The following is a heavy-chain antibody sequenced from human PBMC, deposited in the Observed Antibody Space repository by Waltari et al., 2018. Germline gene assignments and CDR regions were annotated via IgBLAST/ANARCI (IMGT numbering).Heavy chain of an antibody. Sequence: QVQLQESGPGLVKPSETLSLTCTVSGGSISSYYWSWIRQPPGKGLEWIGYIYYSGSTNYNPSLKSRVTISVDTSKNQFSLKLSSVTAADTAVYYCARGASGRFLEWPPINYYYYMDVWGKGTTVTVSS. J-gene: IGHJ6*03. D-gene: IGHD3-3*01. CDR3: ARGASGRFLEWPPINYYYYMDV. CDR1: GGSISSYY. V-gene: IGHV4-59*01. CDR2: IYYSGST.